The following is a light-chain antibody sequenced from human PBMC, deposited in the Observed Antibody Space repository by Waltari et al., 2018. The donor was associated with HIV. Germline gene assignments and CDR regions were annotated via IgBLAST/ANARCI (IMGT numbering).Light chain of an antibody. CDR3: QQSYSVPRI. Sequence: DIEMTQSPASLSASVGDRVSFSCRASESIGPNVNWYQQKPGKAPILLIYDSFTLQTGVPSRFTGSGFGAEFTLTITSLQPEDFATYFCQQSYSVPRIFGLGTKVE. J-gene: IGKJ1*01. CDR1: ESIGPN. CDR2: DSF. V-gene: IGKV1-39*01.